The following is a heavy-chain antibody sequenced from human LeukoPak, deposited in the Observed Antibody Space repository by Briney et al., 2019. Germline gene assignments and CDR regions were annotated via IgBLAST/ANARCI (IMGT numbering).Heavy chain of an antibody. CDR1: GFTFSDYY. Sequence: GGSLRLSCAASGFTFSDYYMAWIRRAPGKGLEFVAYIFSGPTTAYYAGSVKGRFTISRDNADKSLYLQMDSLRADDTAGYYCARRRGEQQLVRSHFDYWGQGTQVTVSS. D-gene: IGHD6-13*01. J-gene: IGHJ4*02. V-gene: IGHV3-11*04. CDR2: IFSGPTTA. CDR3: ARRRGEQQLVRSHFDY.